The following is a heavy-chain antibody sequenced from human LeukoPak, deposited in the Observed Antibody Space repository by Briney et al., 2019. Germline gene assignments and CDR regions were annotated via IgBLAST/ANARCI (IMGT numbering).Heavy chain of an antibody. CDR3: ARDRMGGSFDY. CDR2: ITGDSGTI. CDR1: GFAFSSYA. Sequence: GGSLRLSCAASGFAFSSYAMNWVRQAPGKGLEWVSFITGDSGTIYYVDSMKGRFTISRDNAKNSLYLQIDNLRAEDTAVYYCARDRMGGSFDYWGQGTPVTASS. V-gene: IGHV3-48*01. J-gene: IGHJ4*02. D-gene: IGHD2-15*01.